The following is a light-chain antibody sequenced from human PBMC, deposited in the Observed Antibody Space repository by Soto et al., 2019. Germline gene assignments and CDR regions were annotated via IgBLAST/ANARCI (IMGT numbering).Light chain of an antibody. V-gene: IGKV1-33*01. CDR2: DAS. CDR1: QDISNH. CDR3: QQYGYLPLT. Sequence: DLQMTQSPSSLSASVGDRVTITCQASQDISNHLNWYQQKPGKAPKLLIFDASSVEAVVPSRFSGSGSGTHFTFTIYILQAEDIATYFCQQYGYLPLTFGGGTKV. J-gene: IGKJ4*01.